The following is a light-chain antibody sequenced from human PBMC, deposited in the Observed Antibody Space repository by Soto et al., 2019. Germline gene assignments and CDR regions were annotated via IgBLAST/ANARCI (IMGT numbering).Light chain of an antibody. V-gene: IGLV2-14*03. CDR2: DVS. Sequence: QSVLTQPASVSGSPGQSITISCTGASSDLGDYNYVSWYQQHPGKAPKLMIYDVSSRPSGVSDRFSGSKSGNTASLTISGLQAEDEAHYYSTSYTTTGTYVFATGTKVTVL. CDR3: TSYTTTGTYV. J-gene: IGLJ1*01. CDR1: SSDLGDYNY.